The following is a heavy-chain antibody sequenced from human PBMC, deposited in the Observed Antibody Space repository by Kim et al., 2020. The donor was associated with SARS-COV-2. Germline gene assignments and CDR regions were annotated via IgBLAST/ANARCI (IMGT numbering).Heavy chain of an antibody. CDR2: MSYSGNT. CDR3: LRDGWEAMISGVLGACDI. CDR1: GASISIYS. V-gene: IGHV4-59*08. D-gene: IGHD3-16*01. Sequence: SETLSLTCTVSGASISIYSWSLIRQPPGRGLEWVGYMSYSGNTNYHPSLTSRVTISVDTSEKQLSLHLSAVSAADADGYYLLRDGWEAMISGVLGACDI. J-gene: IGHJ3*02.